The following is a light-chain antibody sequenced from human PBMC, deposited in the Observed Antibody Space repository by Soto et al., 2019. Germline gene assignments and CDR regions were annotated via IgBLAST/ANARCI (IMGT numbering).Light chain of an antibody. Sequence: EIVLTQSPATLSLSPGERATLSCRASQSVSSYLAWYQQKPGQAPRLLIYGASTRATGIPDRFSGSGVGTEFTLTISSLQPEDFATYYCQQSYSTPWTFGQGTKVDIK. CDR1: QSVSSY. J-gene: IGKJ1*01. CDR3: QQSYSTPWT. CDR2: GAS. V-gene: IGKV3-11*01.